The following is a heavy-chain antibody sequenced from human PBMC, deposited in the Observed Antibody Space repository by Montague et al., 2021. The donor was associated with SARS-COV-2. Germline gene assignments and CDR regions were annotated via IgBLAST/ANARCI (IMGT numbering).Heavy chain of an antibody. CDR3: AHFGILRYFDP. D-gene: IGHD3-9*01. CDR1: GFSLSTSEVG. CDR2: IYGDDDN. J-gene: IGHJ5*02. V-gene: IGHV2-5*02. Sequence: PALMKPTQTLTLTCTFSGFSLSTSEVGVGWIRQPPGKAPEFLALIYGDDDNRYKPSLKSRLTITKVTSKNQVVLTMTNVDPVDTATYYCAHFGILRYFDPWGQGTLVTVSS.